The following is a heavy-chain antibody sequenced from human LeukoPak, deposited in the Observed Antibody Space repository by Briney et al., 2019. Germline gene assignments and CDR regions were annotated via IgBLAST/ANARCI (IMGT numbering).Heavy chain of an antibody. CDR3: ARDRDGPNYYMDV. D-gene: IGHD5-24*01. V-gene: IGHV3-74*01. CDR2: IKSDGTGA. Sequence: PGRSLRLSCAASGFTFSSYGMHWVREVPEKGLEWVSRIKSDGTGATYAGSVNGRFTISRDNAENTLYLQMNSLRAEDTAIYYCARDRDGPNYYMDVWGKGTAVTVSS. J-gene: IGHJ6*03. CDR1: GFTFSSYG.